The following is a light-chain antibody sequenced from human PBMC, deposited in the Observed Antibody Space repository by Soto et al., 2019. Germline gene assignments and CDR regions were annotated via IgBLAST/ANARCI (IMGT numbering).Light chain of an antibody. Sequence: QSALTQPASVSGSPGQSITISCTGTSSDVGGYNYVSWYQQHPGKAPKLMIYDVSNRPSGVSNRFSGSKSGNMASLTISGIQAEDEADYYCSSYTSSSVVFGGGTKLTVL. V-gene: IGLV2-14*01. CDR1: SSDVGGYNY. CDR3: SSYTSSSVV. CDR2: DVS. J-gene: IGLJ2*01.